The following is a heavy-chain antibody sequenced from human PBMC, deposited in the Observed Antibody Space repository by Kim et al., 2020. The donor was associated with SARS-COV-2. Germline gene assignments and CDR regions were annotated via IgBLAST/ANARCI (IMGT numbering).Heavy chain of an antibody. Sequence: YADSGKGRFTIRRSHSKNPLSLKMNSLRAEDTAVYYCARGGLVNWNPFDPWGQGTLVTVSS. CDR3: ARGGLVNWNPFDP. D-gene: IGHD1-1*01. J-gene: IGHJ5*02. V-gene: IGHV3-23*01.